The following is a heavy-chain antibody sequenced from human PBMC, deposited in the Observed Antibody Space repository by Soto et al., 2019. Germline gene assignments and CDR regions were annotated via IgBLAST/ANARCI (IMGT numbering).Heavy chain of an antibody. CDR1: GDSMTNSGPF. J-gene: IGHJ4*02. V-gene: IGHV4-39*07. Sequence: SETLSLTCVVSGDSMTNSGPFWGWIRQSPGKGLEWIGAIQYRGRTQLNPSLKSRVTISVDTSKNQFSLKLSSVTAADTAVYYCASSYNWNYYVGYWGQGTLVTVSS. D-gene: IGHD1-7*01. CDR2: IQYRGRT. CDR3: ASSYNWNYYVGY.